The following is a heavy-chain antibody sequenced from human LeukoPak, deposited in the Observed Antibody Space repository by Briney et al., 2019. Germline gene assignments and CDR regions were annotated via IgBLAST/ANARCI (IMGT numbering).Heavy chain of an antibody. CDR3: ARGSLIAVATDIDY. J-gene: IGHJ4*02. V-gene: IGHV3-21*01. Sequence: TGGSLRLSCAASGFTFSSYSMNWVRQAPGKGLEWVSSISSSSSYIYYADSVKGRFTISRDNAKNSLYLQMNSLRAEDTAVYYCARGSLIAVATDIDYWGQGTLVTVSS. D-gene: IGHD6-19*01. CDR1: GFTFSSYS. CDR2: ISSSSSYI.